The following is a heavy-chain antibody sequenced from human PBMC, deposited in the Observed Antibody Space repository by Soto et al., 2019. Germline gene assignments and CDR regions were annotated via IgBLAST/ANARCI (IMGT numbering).Heavy chain of an antibody. D-gene: IGHD3-10*01. CDR1: SSTISSGRYY. V-gene: IGHV4-61*01. Sequence: SDPLSLTCPGASSTISSGRYYLTWNRPTPGKGLEWIGYMYYSGSTNYNPSLKSRVTISVDTSKNQFSLKLSSVTAADTAGDYGARATAYDSDGCFEYWCLGRRVTV. CDR3: ARATAYDSDGCFEY. J-gene: IGHJ4*02. CDR2: MYYSGST.